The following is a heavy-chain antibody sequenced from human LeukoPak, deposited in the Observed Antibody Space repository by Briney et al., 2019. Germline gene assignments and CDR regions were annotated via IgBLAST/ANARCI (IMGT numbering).Heavy chain of an antibody. CDR3: AKNTGSGSYYWFDP. V-gene: IGHV3-23*01. CDR1: GFTFSNYG. D-gene: IGHD3-10*01. Sequence: GGSLRLSCAASGFTFSNYGMHWVRQAPGKGLEWVSAISGSGGSTYYADSVKGRFTISRDNSKNTLYLQMNSLRAEDTAVYYCAKNTGSGSYYWFDPWGQGTLVTVSS. J-gene: IGHJ5*02. CDR2: ISGSGGST.